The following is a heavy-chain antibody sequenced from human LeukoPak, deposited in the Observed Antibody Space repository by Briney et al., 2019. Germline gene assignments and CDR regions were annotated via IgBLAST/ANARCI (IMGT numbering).Heavy chain of an antibody. J-gene: IGHJ6*02. Sequence: GASVKVSCKASGYTLTSYAMHWVRQARGQRLECMGWINAGNGNTKHSQKFQGRVTITRDTSASTAYMELSSLRSEDTAVYYCARVSNYYDSSGYYYFGYYYGMDVWGQGTTVTVSS. CDR2: INAGNGNT. V-gene: IGHV1-3*01. D-gene: IGHD3-22*01. CDR3: ARVSNYYDSSGYYYFGYYYGMDV. CDR1: GYTLTSYA.